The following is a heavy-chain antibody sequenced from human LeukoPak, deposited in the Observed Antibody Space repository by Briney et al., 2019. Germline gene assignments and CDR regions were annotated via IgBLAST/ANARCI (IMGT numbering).Heavy chain of an antibody. CDR1: GFRFSNHW. CDR3: ARVARGDYYYYYMDV. D-gene: IGHD3-10*01. Sequence: GGSLRLSCGASGFRFSNHWLHWVRQAPGKGLLWVARINTDGSLTSYADSVQGRFTISRDNAKNTLYLQMNSLRAEDTALYYCARVARGDYYYYYMDVWGKGTTVTVSS. J-gene: IGHJ6*03. V-gene: IGHV3-74*01. CDR2: INTDGSLT.